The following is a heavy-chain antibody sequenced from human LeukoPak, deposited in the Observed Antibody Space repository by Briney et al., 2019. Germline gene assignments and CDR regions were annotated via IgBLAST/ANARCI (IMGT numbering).Heavy chain of an antibody. V-gene: IGHV1-69*04. J-gene: IGHJ4*02. CDR1: GGTFSSYA. Sequence: GASVKVSCKASGGTFSSYAISWVRQAPGQGLEWMGRIIPILGIANYAQKFQGRVTITADKSTSTAYMELSSLRSEDTAVYYCARERGDSLYYYDSSGYIGGQGTLVTVSS. CDR3: ARERGDSLYYYDSSGYI. CDR2: IIPILGIA. D-gene: IGHD3-22*01.